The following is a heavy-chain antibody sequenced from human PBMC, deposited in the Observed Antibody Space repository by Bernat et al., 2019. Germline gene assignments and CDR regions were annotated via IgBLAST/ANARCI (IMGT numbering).Heavy chain of an antibody. CDR1: GFTFSSYA. Sequence: EVQLLESGGGLVQPGGSLRLSCAASGFTFSSYAMSWVRQAPGKGLEWVSAISGSGGSTYYADSVKGRFTISRDNSKNTLYLQMNRLRAEDTAVYYCAKDRFGEPYDSYYYGMDVWGQGTTVTVSS. D-gene: IGHD4-17*01. CDR3: AKDRFGEPYDSYYYGMDV. J-gene: IGHJ6*02. V-gene: IGHV3-23*01. CDR2: ISGSGGST.